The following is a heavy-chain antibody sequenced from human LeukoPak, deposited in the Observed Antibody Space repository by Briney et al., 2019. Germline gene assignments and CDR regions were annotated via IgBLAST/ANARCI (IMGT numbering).Heavy chain of an antibody. V-gene: IGHV3-7*03. CDR1: GFPFSTYW. D-gene: IGHD3-9*01. CDR2: IIQDGNEK. Sequence: QSGGSLRLSCAVSGFPFSTYWMTWVRQAPGKGLEWVANIIQDGNEKFYVGSVKGRFTISRDNAKNSLYLQMNSLRVDDTAVYYCAKDSGFDLLTDYYYFDHWGQGTLVTVSS. J-gene: IGHJ4*02. CDR3: AKDSGFDLLTDYYYFDH.